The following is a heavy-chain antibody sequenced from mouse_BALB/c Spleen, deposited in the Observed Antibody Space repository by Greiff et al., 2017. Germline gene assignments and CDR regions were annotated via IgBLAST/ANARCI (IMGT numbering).Heavy chain of an antibody. J-gene: IGHJ2*01. CDR3: ARERGIYFYFDY. V-gene: IGHV2-9*02. D-gene: IGHD2-1*01. Sequence: VKLVESGPGLVAPSQSLSITCTVSGFSLTSYGVHWVRQPPGKGLEWLGVIWAGGSTNYNSALMSRLSISKDNSKSQVFLKMNSLQTDDTAMYYCARERGIYFYFDYWGQGTTLTVSS. CDR2: IWAGGST. CDR1: GFSLTSYG.